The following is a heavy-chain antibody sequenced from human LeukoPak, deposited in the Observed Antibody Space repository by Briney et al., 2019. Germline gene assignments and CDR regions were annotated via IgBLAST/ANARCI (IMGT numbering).Heavy chain of an antibody. J-gene: IGHJ3*02. Sequence: SETLSLTCTVSGGSISSGDYYWSWIRQPPGKGLEWIGYIYYSGSTYYNPSLKSRVTISVDTSKNQFSLKLSFVTAADTAVYYCARVGYSSSWYAAFDIWGQGTMVTVSS. V-gene: IGHV4-30-4*08. CDR2: IYYSGST. CDR3: ARVGYSSSWYAAFDI. D-gene: IGHD6-13*01. CDR1: GGSISSGDYY.